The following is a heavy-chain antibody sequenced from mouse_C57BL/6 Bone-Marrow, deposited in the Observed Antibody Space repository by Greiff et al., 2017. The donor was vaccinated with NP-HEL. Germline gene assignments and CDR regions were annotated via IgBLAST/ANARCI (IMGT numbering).Heavy chain of an antibody. V-gene: IGHV5-4*01. Sequence: EVQVVESGGGLVKPGGSLKLSCAASGFTFSSYAMSWVRQTPEKRLEWVATISDGGSYTYYPDNVKGRFTISRDNAKNNLYLQMSHLKSEDTAMYYCARHSNYRFAYWGQGTLVTVSA. CDR2: ISDGGSYT. CDR3: ARHSNYRFAY. CDR1: GFTFSSYA. J-gene: IGHJ3*01. D-gene: IGHD2-5*01.